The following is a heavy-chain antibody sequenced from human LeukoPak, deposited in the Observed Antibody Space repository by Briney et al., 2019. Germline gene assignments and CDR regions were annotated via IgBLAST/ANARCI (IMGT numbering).Heavy chain of an antibody. D-gene: IGHD3-9*01. Sequence: GGSLRLSCAASGFTFSSYSINWVRQAPGKGLEWVSSISSSSSYIYYADSVKGRFTISRDNAKNSLYLQMNSLRAEDTAVYYCARDGLEVDILTGYYRYYFDYWGQGTLVTVSS. CDR3: ARDGLEVDILTGYYRYYFDY. V-gene: IGHV3-21*01. CDR2: ISSSSSYI. CDR1: GFTFSSYS. J-gene: IGHJ4*02.